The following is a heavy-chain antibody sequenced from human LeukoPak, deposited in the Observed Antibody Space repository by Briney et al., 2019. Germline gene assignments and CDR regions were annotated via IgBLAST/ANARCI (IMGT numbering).Heavy chain of an antibody. CDR1: GFISSTYG. Sequence: GGSLRLSCAASGFISSTYGMHWVRQAPGKGLEWVAFLRSDGTDHHYADSVQGRFTISRDNSKSTLFLQMNSLRAEDTAVYYCGKHDSSSYYWGQGTLVTVSS. J-gene: IGHJ4*02. V-gene: IGHV3-30*02. CDR2: LRSDGTDH. CDR3: GKHDSSSYY. D-gene: IGHD3-22*01.